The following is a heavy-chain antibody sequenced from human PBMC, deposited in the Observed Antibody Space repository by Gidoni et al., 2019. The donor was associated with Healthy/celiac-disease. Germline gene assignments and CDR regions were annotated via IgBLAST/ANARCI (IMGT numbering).Heavy chain of an antibody. D-gene: IGHD2-8*01. J-gene: IGHJ4*02. V-gene: IGHV4-34*01. CDR2: INHSGST. CDR3: ARDPPNCTNGVCYPRNFDY. Sequence: QVQLQQWGAGLLKPSETLSLTCAVYGGSFSGYYWSWIRQPPGKGLEWIGEINHSGSTNYNPSLKSRVTISVDTSKNQFSLKLSSVTAADTAVYYCARDPPNCTNGVCYPRNFDYWGQGTLVTVSS. CDR1: GGSFSGYY.